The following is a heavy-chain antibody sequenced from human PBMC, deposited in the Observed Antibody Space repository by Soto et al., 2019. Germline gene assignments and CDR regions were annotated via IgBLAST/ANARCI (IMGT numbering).Heavy chain of an antibody. Sequence: ASVKVSCKASGYTFTCYYMHWVRQAPGQGLEWMGWINPNSGGTNYAQKFQGWVTMTRDTSISTAYMELSRLRSDDTAVYYCARVLGIAAAGTSYYYYYGMDVWGQGTTVTV. CDR3: ARVLGIAAAGTSYYYYYGMDV. J-gene: IGHJ6*02. CDR2: INPNSGGT. D-gene: IGHD6-13*01. CDR1: GYTFTCYY. V-gene: IGHV1-2*04.